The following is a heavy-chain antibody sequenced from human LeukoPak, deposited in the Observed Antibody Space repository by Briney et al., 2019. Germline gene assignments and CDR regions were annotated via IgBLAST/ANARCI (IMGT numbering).Heavy chain of an antibody. V-gene: IGHV4-59*01. Sequence: SETLSLTCTDSGGSINNYYWSWIRQPPGKGLEWIGYIYYRGSTNYNPSLKSRVTFSVDTSKNQFSLKLNSVTAADTAVYYCARGGDYGDLRYFDYWGQGTLVTVSS. CDR3: ARGGDYGDLRYFDY. CDR1: GGSINNYY. D-gene: IGHD4-17*01. J-gene: IGHJ4*02. CDR2: IYYRGST.